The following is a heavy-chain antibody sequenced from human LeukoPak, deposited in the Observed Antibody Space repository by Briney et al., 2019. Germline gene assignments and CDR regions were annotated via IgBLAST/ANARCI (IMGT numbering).Heavy chain of an antibody. D-gene: IGHD2-15*01. J-gene: IGHJ2*01. CDR2: IHPDGSVQ. V-gene: IGHV3-7*01. Sequence: AGSLTLSCVASGGAIRNSWMSWVRQAPGKGLEWVANIHPDGSVQNYGDSVKGRFPISRDNAKNSLYLQINNLRAEDTAVYYCASTFPYCSDDDCALGGRGTLVSVSS. CDR1: GGAIRNSW. CDR3: ASTFPYCSDDDCAL.